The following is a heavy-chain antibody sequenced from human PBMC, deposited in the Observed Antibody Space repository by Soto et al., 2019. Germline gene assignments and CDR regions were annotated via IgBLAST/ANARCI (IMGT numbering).Heavy chain of an antibody. CDR2: IYWDDDN. CDR1: WFSLSTSVVV. J-gene: IGHJ4*02. Sequence: SGPTLVNPTQTLTLTCTFSWFSLSTSVVVVGLILQPPGNSLEWLALIYWDDDNRYSPSLNSMLTITKYTSKNQVFLTMTNMYLVDTXTXYCARMIDILTAEAPFDYWGQGTLVTVSS. V-gene: IGHV2-5*02. CDR3: ARMIDILTAEAPFDY. D-gene: IGHD3-9*01.